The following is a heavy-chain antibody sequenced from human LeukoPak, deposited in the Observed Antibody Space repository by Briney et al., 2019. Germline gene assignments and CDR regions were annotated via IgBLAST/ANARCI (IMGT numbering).Heavy chain of an antibody. Sequence: GGSLRLSCAASGFTFSSYWMSWVRQAPGKGLEWVANIKQDGSEKYYVDSVKGRFTISRDNAKKSLYLQMNSLRAEDTAVYYCARVAAIFGVVPPGYYHMDCLLEATTVTVSS. V-gene: IGHV3-7*01. CDR1: GFTFSSYW. CDR3: ARVAAIFGVVPPGYYHMDC. CDR2: IKQDGSEK. J-gene: IGHJ6*03. D-gene: IGHD3-3*01.